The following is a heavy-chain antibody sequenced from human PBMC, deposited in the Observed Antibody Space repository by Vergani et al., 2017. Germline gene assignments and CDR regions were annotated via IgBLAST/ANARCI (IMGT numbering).Heavy chain of an antibody. V-gene: IGHV1-69*13. J-gene: IGHJ4*02. CDR2: IIPIFGTT. D-gene: IGHD3-22*01. CDR3: ARSSGDYSYYFDF. CDR1: GGTFSSNS. Sequence: QGQLAQSGAEVKKPGSSVKVSCKASGGTFSSNSISWVRQAPGQGLEWMGRIIPIFGTTSYAQKFQGGVTILADESTSTAYMELSSLRSEDTAVYYCARSSGDYSYYFDFWGQGTLVTVSS.